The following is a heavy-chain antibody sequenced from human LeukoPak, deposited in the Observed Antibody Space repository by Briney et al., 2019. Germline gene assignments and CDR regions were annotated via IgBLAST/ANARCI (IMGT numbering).Heavy chain of an antibody. CDR1: GGSISTGSYY. CDR3: ARVLGYYYYMDV. Sequence: PSETLSLTCTVSGGSISTGSYYWSWIRQPAGKGLEWIGHIYTSGSTYYNPSLKSRVTISVDTSKNQFSLKLSSVTASDTAVYYCARVLGYYYYMDVWGKGTTVTVSS. CDR2: IYTSGST. J-gene: IGHJ6*03. V-gene: IGHV4-61*09.